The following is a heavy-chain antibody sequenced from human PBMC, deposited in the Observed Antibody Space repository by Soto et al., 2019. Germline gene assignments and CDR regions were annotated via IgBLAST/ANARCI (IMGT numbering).Heavy chain of an antibody. Sequence: GGSLRLSXVASGFTFSAVAMTWVRQAPGKGLEWVSSISDNGGNTDYADSVRGRFTLSRDNSKNTLYLQMNHLKAEDTAVYYCAKLYWNPRYFDYWGQGARVTVSS. CDR3: AKLYWNPRYFDY. D-gene: IGHD1-1*01. CDR1: GFTFSAVA. CDR2: ISDNGGNT. V-gene: IGHV3-23*01. J-gene: IGHJ4*02.